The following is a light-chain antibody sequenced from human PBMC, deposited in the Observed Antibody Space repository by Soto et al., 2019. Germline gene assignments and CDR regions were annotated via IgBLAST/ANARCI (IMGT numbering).Light chain of an antibody. CDR1: QSVGTS. CDR2: DAT. Sequence: DIVLTQSPAILPLSPGDRASLSCRASQSVGTSLAWYKQQPGQPPRLLIHDATYRASGVPDRFRGSGSGTAFSLSISSLEPDDFAVYYCQHRSTWPRSFGRGTKVE. CDR3: QHRSTWPRS. J-gene: IGKJ4*02. V-gene: IGKV3-11*01.